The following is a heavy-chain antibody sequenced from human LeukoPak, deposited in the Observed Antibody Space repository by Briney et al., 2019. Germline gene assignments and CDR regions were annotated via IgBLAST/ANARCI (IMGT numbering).Heavy chain of an antibody. V-gene: IGHV3-15*01. D-gene: IGHD4-17*01. J-gene: IGHJ4*02. CDR3: TIQNREPTTVTTYGAFYYFDY. Sequence: PGGSLRLSCAASGFTFSNAWMSWVRQAPGKGLEWVGRIKSKTDGGTTDYAAPVKGRFTISRDDSKNTLYLQMNSLKTEDTAVYYCTIQNREPTTVTTYGAFYYFDYWGQGTLVTVSS. CDR2: IKSKTDGGTT. CDR1: GFTFSNAW.